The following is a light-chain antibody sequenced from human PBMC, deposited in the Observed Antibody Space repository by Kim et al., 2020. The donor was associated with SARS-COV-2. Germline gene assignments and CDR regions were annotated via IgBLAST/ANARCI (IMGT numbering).Light chain of an antibody. V-gene: IGKV3-15*01. CDR1: QSVSSN. CDR2: DAS. J-gene: IGKJ1*01. CDR3: QQYNNWPPWT. Sequence: VVMTQSPATLSVSPGERATLSCRASQSVSSNLAWYQQKPGQAPRLLIYDASTRATGIPARFTGSGSGTEFTLTISSLQSEDFALCYCQQYNNWPPWTFGQGTKVDIK.